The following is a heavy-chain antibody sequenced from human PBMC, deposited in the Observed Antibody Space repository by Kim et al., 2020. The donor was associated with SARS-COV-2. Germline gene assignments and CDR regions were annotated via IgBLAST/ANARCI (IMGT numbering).Heavy chain of an antibody. J-gene: IGHJ3*01. CDR3: AEDLAYGDPLAVFDF. Sequence: ADSVKGRFTISRDNSKHTACLQLDSLRAEDTAIYYCAEDLAYGDPLAVFDFWGQGTMVTVSS. V-gene: IGHV3-23*01. D-gene: IGHD4-17*01.